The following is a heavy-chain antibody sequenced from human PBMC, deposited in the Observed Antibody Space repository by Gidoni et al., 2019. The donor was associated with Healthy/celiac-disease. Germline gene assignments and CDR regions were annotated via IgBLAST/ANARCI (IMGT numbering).Heavy chain of an antibody. J-gene: IGHJ3*02. CDR3: ARHRGGSSGHDAFDI. CDR1: SGSIRSSSYY. Sequence: QLQLQESGPGLVKPSETLSLTCPVSSGSIRSSSYYWGWIRQPPGQGLEWIGSIYYSGSTYYNPSLKSRVTISVDTSKNQFSLKLSSVTAADTAVYYCARHRGGSSGHDAFDIWGQGTMVTVSS. CDR2: IYYSGST. V-gene: IGHV4-39*01. D-gene: IGHD1-26*01.